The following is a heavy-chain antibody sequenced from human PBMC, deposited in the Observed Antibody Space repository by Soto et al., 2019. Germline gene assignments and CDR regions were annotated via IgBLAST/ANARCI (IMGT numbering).Heavy chain of an antibody. CDR2: INAGNGNT. V-gene: IGHV1-3*01. CDR3: ARGSYYYDILTGYMVYYYGMDV. D-gene: IGHD3-9*01. Sequence: ASVKVSCKASGYTFTSYAMHWVRQAPGQRLEWMGWINAGNGNTKYSQKFQGRVTTTRDTSASTAYMELSSLRSEDTAVYYCARGSYYYDILTGYMVYYYGMDVWGQGTTVTVSS. J-gene: IGHJ6*02. CDR1: GYTFTSYA.